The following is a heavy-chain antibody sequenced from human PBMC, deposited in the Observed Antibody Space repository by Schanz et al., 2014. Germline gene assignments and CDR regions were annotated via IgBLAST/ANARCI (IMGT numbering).Heavy chain of an antibody. J-gene: IGHJ5*02. D-gene: IGHD4-4*01. Sequence: QLQLQESGSGLVKPSQTLSLTCAVSGGSISRGFYSWNWIRQPPGRGLEWIGYVHSSGSTNYNSSPKSRDTISGDTSKNQFPLKLSSVPAADTAVYYCARHLPGGYNNHGWFDPWGQGTLVTVSS. CDR3: ARHLPGGYNNHGWFDP. CDR1: GGSISRGFYS. CDR2: VHSSGST. V-gene: IGHV4-30-2*03.